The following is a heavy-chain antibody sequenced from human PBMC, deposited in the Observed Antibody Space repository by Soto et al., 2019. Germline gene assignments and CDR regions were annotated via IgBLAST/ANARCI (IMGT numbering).Heavy chain of an antibody. D-gene: IGHD6-6*01. V-gene: IGHV1-46*03. CDR3: TRGLASGDY. Sequence: QVQLVQPGAEVKKPGASVKFSCKASGYIFTNFYIHWVRQAPGQGLEWIGIINPNGGSTNYAHTYQGRQAMTRHTSTSTVYLDLSSLRSEDTAVYYCTRGLASGDYWGQGNLITVSS. CDR2: INPNGGST. J-gene: IGHJ4*02. CDR1: GYIFTNFY.